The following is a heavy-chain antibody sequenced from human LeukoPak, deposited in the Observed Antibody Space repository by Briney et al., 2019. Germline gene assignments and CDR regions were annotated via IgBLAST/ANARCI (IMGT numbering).Heavy chain of an antibody. D-gene: IGHD3-22*01. CDR2: IKQDGSEK. V-gene: IGHV3-7*01. CDR3: ASTRVLWLFDY. Sequence: GGSLRLSCAASGFTFSSYWMSCVRQAPGKGLEWVANIKQDGSEKYYVDSVKGRFTISRDNAKNSLYLQMNSLRAEDTAVYYCASTRVLWLFDYWGQGTLVTVSS. J-gene: IGHJ4*02. CDR1: GFTFSSYW.